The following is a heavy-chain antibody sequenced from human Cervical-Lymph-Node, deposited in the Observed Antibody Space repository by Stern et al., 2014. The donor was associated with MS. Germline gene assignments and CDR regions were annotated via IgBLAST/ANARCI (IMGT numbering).Heavy chain of an antibody. Sequence: QVQLVQSGAEVKKPGASVKVSCKASGYTFTSYGISWVRQAPGQGLEWMGWISAYTGNANYAQKLQVRVTMTTDTSTSTAYMELRSLRSDDTAVYYCARVRTTVTSYYYYGMDVWGQGTTVTVSS. J-gene: IGHJ6*02. CDR3: ARVRTTVTSYYYYGMDV. CDR1: GYTFTSYG. V-gene: IGHV1-18*01. CDR2: ISAYTGNA. D-gene: IGHD4-17*01.